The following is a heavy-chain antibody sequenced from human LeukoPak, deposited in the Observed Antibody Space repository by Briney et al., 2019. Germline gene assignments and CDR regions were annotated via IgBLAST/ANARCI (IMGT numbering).Heavy chain of an antibody. V-gene: IGHV5-51*01. Sequence: GESLKISCQASGYSFTTYWIGCVRQMPGKGLEWMGIIYPGDSDTRYSPSFQGQVTISADKSINTAYLQWSSLKASDTAMYFCARQHGSGSYYSRAIDYWGQGTLVTVSS. CDR1: GYSFTTYW. CDR3: ARQHGSGSYYSRAIDY. D-gene: IGHD3-10*01. CDR2: IYPGDSDT. J-gene: IGHJ4*02.